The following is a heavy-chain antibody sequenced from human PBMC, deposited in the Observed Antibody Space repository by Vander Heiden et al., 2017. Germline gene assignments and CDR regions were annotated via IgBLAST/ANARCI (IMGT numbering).Heavy chain of an antibody. V-gene: IGHV3-30-3*02. D-gene: IGHD2-2*01. J-gene: IGHJ4*02. Sequence: QVQLVESGGGLVQPGRSLRLSCAGSGFTFRGYAMHWVRQAPGKGLEWVAVISYDGSNKYYADSVKGRFTISRDNSKNTHYLQMNSLRAEDTAVYYCAKYPCRTTTCYEGIDYWGQGTLVSVSS. CDR2: ISYDGSNK. CDR3: AKYPCRTTTCYEGIDY. CDR1: GFTFRGYA.